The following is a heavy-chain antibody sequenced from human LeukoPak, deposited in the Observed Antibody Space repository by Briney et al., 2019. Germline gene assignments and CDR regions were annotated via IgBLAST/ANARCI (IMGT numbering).Heavy chain of an antibody. CDR1: GFTFSSYG. J-gene: IGHJ6*02. Sequence: GGSLRLSCAASGFTFSSYGMHWVRQAPGKGLEWVAVISYDGSNKYYADSVKGRFTISRDNSKNTLYLQMNSLRAEDTAVYYCARGTDTKPFWSGYWVDVWGQGTTVTVSS. V-gene: IGHV3-30*03. D-gene: IGHD3-3*01. CDR3: ARGTDTKPFWSGYWVDV. CDR2: ISYDGSNK.